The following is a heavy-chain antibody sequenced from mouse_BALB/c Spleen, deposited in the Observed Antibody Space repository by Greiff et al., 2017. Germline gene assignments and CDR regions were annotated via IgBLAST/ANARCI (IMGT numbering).Heavy chain of an antibody. V-gene: IGHV1-54*01. CDR2: INPGSGGT. CDR3: VGYDWFAD. D-gene: IGHD2-2*01. CDR1: GYAFTNYL. Sequence: QVQLQQSGAELVRPGTSVKVSCKASGYAFTNYLIEWVKQRPGQGLEWIGVINPGSGGTNYNEKFKGKATLTADKSSSTAYMQLSSLTSEDSAVYFCVGYDWFADWGQGSLVTVAA. J-gene: IGHJ3*01.